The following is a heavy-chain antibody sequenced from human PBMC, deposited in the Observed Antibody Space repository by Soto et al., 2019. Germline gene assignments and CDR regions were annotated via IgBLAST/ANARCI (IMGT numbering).Heavy chain of an antibody. V-gene: IGHV3-48*01. CDR2: ISLSSGNI. CDR3: ARDPSRGGEWARYLEL. D-gene: IGHD1-26*01. J-gene: IGHJ2*01. CDR1: GFSLSSYA. Sequence: EVQLVESGGGLVQPGGSLRLSCAASGFSLSSYAMDWVRQAPGQGLEWVSYISLSSGNIHYADSVRGRFTVSRDNAKNSLYLEMNSLRAEDTAVYYGARDPSRGGEWARYLELWGRGTLVTVSS.